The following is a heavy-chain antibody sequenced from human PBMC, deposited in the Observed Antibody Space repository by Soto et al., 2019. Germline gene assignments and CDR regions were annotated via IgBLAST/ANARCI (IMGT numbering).Heavy chain of an antibody. CDR1: GFTFSSYA. V-gene: IGHV3-23*01. CDR3: AKPIHSDIVVVEDFDY. D-gene: IGHD2-15*01. CDR2: ISGSGGST. J-gene: IGHJ4*02. Sequence: PGGSLRLSCAASGFTFSSYAMSWVRQAPGKGLEWVSAISGSGGSTHYADSVKGRFTISRDNSMNTLYLQMNSLRAEDTAVYYCAKPIHSDIVVVEDFDYWGQGTLVTVSS.